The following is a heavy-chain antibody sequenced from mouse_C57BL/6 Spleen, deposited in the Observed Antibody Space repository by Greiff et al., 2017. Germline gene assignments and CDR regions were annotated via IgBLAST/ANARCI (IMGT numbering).Heavy chain of an antibody. D-gene: IGHD2-4*01. V-gene: IGHV1-82*01. Sequence: VQLQQSGPELVKPGASVKISCKASGYAFSSSWMNWVKQRPGKGLEWIGRIYPRSGDTNYNGKFKGKATLTADKSSSTAYMHLSSLTCEASEVCVGARNDYDYGGYFDVWGTGTTVTVAS. CDR2: IYPRSGDT. CDR3: ARNDYDYGGYFDV. CDR1: GYAFSSSW. J-gene: IGHJ1*03.